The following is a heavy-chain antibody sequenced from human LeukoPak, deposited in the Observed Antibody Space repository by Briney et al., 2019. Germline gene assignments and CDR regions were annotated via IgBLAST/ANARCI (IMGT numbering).Heavy chain of an antibody. D-gene: IGHD3-10*01. J-gene: IGHJ4*02. CDR1: GGSISSGSYY. CDR3: ARETITMVRGVIWENDDY. Sequence: SETLSLTCTVSGGSISSGSYYWGWIRQPPGKGLEWIGSIYYSGSTYYNPSLKSRVTISVDTSKNQFSLKLSSVTAADTAVYYCARETITMVRGVIWENDDYWGQGTLVTVSS. V-gene: IGHV4-39*07. CDR2: IYYSGST.